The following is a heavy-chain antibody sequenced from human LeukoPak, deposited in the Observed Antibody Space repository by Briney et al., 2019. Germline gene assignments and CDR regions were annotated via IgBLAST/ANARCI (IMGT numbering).Heavy chain of an antibody. D-gene: IGHD3-22*01. CDR3: ARDPFNYYDSSGYPAEYFQH. CDR2: ISAYNGNT. Sequence: GASVKVSCKGSGYTFTSYGISWVRQAPGQGLEWMGWISAYNGNTNYAQKLQGRVTMTTDTSTSTAYMELRSLRSDDTAVYYCARDPFNYYDSSGYPAEYFQHWGQGTLVTVSS. CDR1: GYTFTSYG. J-gene: IGHJ1*01. V-gene: IGHV1-18*01.